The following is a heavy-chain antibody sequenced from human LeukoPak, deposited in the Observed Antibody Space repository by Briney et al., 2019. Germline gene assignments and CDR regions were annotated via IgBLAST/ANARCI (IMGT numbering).Heavy chain of an antibody. V-gene: IGHV3-7*01. CDR3: VREIFGLDY. CDR1: GFTFSSYW. CDR2: INRDGSKK. Sequence: GGSLRLSCAASGFTFSSYWMNWVRQAPGKGLEWVANINRDGSKKYYVDSVKGRFTISRDTAKNSLYLQMNSLRAEDAAVYYCVREIFGLDYWGQGTLVTVSS. J-gene: IGHJ4*02. D-gene: IGHD3-10*01.